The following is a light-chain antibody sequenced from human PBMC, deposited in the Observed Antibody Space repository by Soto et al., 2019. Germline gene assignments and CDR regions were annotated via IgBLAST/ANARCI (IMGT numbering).Light chain of an antibody. J-gene: IGKJ1*01. V-gene: IGKV1-6*01. CDR2: AAS. CDR1: QDIRTE. Sequence: ALQMTQSPSSLSASVGDRVTITCRASQDIRTELGWYQQKPGKAPKLLIYAASTLQGGVPSRFSGSGSGTDFTLTISSLQPEDFATYYCIQDYNYPRTFGQGTKVDIK. CDR3: IQDYNYPRT.